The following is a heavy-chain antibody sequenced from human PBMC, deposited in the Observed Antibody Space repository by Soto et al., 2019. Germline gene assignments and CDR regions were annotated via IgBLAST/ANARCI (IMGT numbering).Heavy chain of an antibody. CDR3: ALKVVTYYDN. J-gene: IGHJ4*02. CDR1: GYSFTSTY. D-gene: IGHD2-21*02. V-gene: IGHV1-46*01. Sequence: QVQLVQSGAEVKKPGASVRISCRASGYSFTSTYVHWVRQAPGQGPEWMGIINPAGGTTYYAQKFKGRLTITSDTSTDTVFMDLKYLTSEDTAVYFCALKVVTYYDNWGQGTLLTVSS. CDR2: INPAGGTT.